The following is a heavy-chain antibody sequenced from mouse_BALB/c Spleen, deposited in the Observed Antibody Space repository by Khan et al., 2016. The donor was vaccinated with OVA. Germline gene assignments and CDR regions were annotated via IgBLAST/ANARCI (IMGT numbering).Heavy chain of an antibody. D-gene: IGHD1-1*01. J-gene: IGHJ2*01. CDR2: INPSTGYT. CDR1: GYTFINYW. V-gene: IGHV1-7*01. CDR3: ARRGLRWHFDY. Sequence: QVQLQQSGAELAKPGASVKMSCKASGYTFINYWILWVKQRPGQGLEWIGYINPSTGYTEYNQNFKDKATLTADKSSSTAYMQLSSLTSGDSAVYYCARRGLRWHFDYWGQGTTLTVSS.